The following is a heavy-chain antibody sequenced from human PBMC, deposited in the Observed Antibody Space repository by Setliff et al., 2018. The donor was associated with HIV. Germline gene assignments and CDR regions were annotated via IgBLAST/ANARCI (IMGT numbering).Heavy chain of an antibody. Sequence: GASVKVSCKASGYTLTTFGISWVRQVPGQGLEWMGWINTETGNPMYAQGFKGRFVFSLDTSVSTAYLQISTLKTEDTAIYYCARVGSYWSTFDYWGQGALVTISS. J-gene: IGHJ4*02. D-gene: IGHD1-26*01. V-gene: IGHV7-4-1*02. CDR2: INTETGNP. CDR1: GYTLTTFG. CDR3: ARVGSYWSTFDY.